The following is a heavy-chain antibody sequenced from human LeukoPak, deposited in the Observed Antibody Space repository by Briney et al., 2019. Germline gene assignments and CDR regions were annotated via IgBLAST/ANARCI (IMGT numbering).Heavy chain of an antibody. J-gene: IGHJ6*04. D-gene: IGHD3-10*02. CDR1: GFTFSDYY. CDR3: AELGITMIGGV. Sequence: GGSLRLTCPASGFTFSDYYMSWIRQAPGKGLEWVSYISSIGSTIYYADSVKGRFTISRDNAKNSLYLQMNSLRAEDTAVYYCAELGITMIGGVWGKGTTVTISS. CDR2: ISSIGSTI. V-gene: IGHV3-11*04.